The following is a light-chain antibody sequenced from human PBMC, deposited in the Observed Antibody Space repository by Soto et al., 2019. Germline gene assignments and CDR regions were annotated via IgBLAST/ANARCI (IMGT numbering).Light chain of an antibody. CDR3: QQSYSTPIS. J-gene: IGKJ5*01. CDR1: QGISSH. CDR2: TAS. V-gene: IGKV1-39*01. Sequence: DIQLTQSPSFLSASVGDRVTITCRASQGISSHLNWYQQKPGKAPNLLMYTASNLQSGVPSRFSGSGSGTDFTLTISSLQPEDFATYYCQQSYSTPISFGQGTRLEIK.